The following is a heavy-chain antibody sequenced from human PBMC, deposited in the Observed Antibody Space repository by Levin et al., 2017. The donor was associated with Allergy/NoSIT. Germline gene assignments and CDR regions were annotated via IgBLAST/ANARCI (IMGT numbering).Heavy chain of an antibody. J-gene: IGHJ4*02. D-gene: IGHD6-13*01. V-gene: IGHV3-74*01. CDR1: GFTFSGYW. CDR3: ARGGQYSSSWFDY. CDR2: INSDGSST. Sequence: GGSLRLSCAASGFTFSGYWMHWVRQAPGKGLVWVSRINSDGSSTSYVDSVKDRFTISRDTAKNTLYLQMNSLRAEDTAVYDCARGGQYSSSWFDYWDQGTLVTVSS.